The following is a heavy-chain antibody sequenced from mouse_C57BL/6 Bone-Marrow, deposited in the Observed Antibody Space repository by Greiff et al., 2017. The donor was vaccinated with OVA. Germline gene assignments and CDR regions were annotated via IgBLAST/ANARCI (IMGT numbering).Heavy chain of an antibody. Sequence: QVQLQQPGAELVKPGASVKLSCKASGYTFTSYWMQWVKQRPGQGLEWIGEIDPSDSYTNYKQKFKGKATLTVDTSSSTAYMQLSSLTSEDSAVYYCAREGVLLLRPGFDYWGQGTTLTVSS. D-gene: IGHD1-1*01. CDR1: GYTFTSYW. V-gene: IGHV1-50*01. J-gene: IGHJ2*01. CDR2: IDPSDSYT. CDR3: AREGVLLLRPGFDY.